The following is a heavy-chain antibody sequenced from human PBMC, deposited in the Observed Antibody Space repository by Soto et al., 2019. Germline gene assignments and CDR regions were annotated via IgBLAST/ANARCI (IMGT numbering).Heavy chain of an antibody. CDR2: ILNDGSNR. CDR3: ARDDEYSGNGMDV. J-gene: IGHJ6*02. V-gene: IGHV3-33*01. CDR1: GFTFSNYG. D-gene: IGHD3-10*01. Sequence: QVQLVESGGGVVQPGRSLRLSCAASGFTFSNYGMHWVRQAPGKGQEWVAVILNDGSNRYHADSVKDRFTISTDNSKTMLYLQMNSLRAEDTAVYYCARDDEYSGNGMDVWGQGTTVTVS.